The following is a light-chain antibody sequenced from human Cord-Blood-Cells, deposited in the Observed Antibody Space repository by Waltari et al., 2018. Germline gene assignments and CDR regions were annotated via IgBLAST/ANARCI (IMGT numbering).Light chain of an antibody. CDR3: SSYTSSSTVV. J-gene: IGLJ2*01. Sequence: PGQSITISCTGTSSDVGGYNYVSWYQQHPGKAPKLMIYDVSNRPSGVSNRFSGSKSGNTASLTISGLQAEDEADYYCSSYTSSSTVVFGGGTKLTVL. CDR1: SSDVGGYNY. V-gene: IGLV2-14*04. CDR2: DVS.